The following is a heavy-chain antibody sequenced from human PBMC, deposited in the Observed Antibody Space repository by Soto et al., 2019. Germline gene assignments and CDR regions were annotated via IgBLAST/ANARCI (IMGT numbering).Heavy chain of an antibody. CDR1: GGTFSSYT. J-gene: IGHJ6*02. CDR3: ARKGYSYGNYYYYGMDV. CDR2: IIPILGIA. V-gene: IGHV1-69*02. Sequence: ASVKVSCKASGGTFSSYTISWVRQAPGQGLEWMGRIIPILGIANYAQKFQGRVTITADKSTSTAYMELSSLRSEDTAVYYCARKGYSYGNYYYYGMDVWGQGTTVTVSS. D-gene: IGHD5-18*01.